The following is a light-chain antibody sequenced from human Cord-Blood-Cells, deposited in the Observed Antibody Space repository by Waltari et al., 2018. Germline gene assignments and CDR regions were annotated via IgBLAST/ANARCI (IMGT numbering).Light chain of an antibody. Sequence: QSALTQPASVSGSPGQSITISCTGTSRDVGGYNPVSWYQQHPGKAPKLMIYDVSNRPSGVSNRFSGSKSGNTASLTISGLQAEDEADYYCSSYTSSSTLVVFGGGTKLTVL. CDR3: SSYTSSSTLVV. J-gene: IGLJ2*01. CDR2: DVS. V-gene: IGLV2-14*01. CDR1: SRDVGGYNP.